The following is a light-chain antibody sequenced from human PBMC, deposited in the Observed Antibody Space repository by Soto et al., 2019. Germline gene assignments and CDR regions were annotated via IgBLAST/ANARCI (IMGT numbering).Light chain of an antibody. CDR1: SSDVGVYNY. Sequence: QSVLTQPASVSGSPGQSITISCTGTSSDVGVYNYVSWYQQHPGKAPKLLIYDVTIRPSGVSNRFSGSKSGNTASLTISGLKAEDEADYYCSSYTSSSNVVFGGGTKLTVL. J-gene: IGLJ2*01. CDR2: DVT. CDR3: SSYTSSSNVV. V-gene: IGLV2-14*01.